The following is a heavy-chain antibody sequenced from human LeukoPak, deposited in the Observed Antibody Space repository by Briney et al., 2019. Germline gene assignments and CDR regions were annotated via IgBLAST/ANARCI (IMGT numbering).Heavy chain of an antibody. CDR2: ISWNSGTI. D-gene: IGHD6-19*01. Sequence: GGSLRLSCAASVFTFDDYCMHWVRQATGKGLEWVSGISWNSGTIAYADSVKGRFTISRDNAKNSLHLQMNSLRAEDTAFYFCAKGRGVEVAGNAFFDYWGQGTLVTVSS. CDR3: AKGRGVEVAGNAFFDY. J-gene: IGHJ4*02. V-gene: IGHV3-9*01. CDR1: VFTFDDYC.